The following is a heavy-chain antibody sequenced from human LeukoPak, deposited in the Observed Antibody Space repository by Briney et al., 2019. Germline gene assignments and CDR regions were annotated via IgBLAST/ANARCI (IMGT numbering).Heavy chain of an antibody. Sequence: PGGSLRLSCAASGFTVSSNYMSWVRQAPGKGLEWVSVIYSGGSTYYADSVKGRLAISRDNSKNTLHLQMNSLRAEDTAVYYCAKDLWGSYETWGQGTLVTVSS. J-gene: IGHJ5*02. D-gene: IGHD5-18*01. CDR3: AKDLWGSYET. CDR1: GFTVSSNY. CDR2: IYSGGST. V-gene: IGHV3-53*01.